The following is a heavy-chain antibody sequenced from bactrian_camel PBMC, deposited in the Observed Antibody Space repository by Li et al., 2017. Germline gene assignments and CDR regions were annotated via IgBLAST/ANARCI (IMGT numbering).Heavy chain of an antibody. V-gene: IGHV3S53*01. Sequence: HVQLVESGGGSVKSGGSLRLSCVASGYTSVNNCMGWFRQAPGKPREGVASIDSEGHTTYADSVKGRFTISRDNAKNSLSLQLNSLKSEDTAMYYCAKAPWSTVVPPALGYWGQGTQVTVS. CDR3: AKAPWSTVVPPALGY. CDR2: IDSEGHT. J-gene: IGHJ6*01. D-gene: IGHD6*01. CDR1: GYTSVNNC.